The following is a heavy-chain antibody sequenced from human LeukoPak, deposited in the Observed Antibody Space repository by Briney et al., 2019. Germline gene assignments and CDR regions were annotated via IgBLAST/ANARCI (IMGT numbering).Heavy chain of an antibody. CDR3: AKDVRGVITLLFDY. D-gene: IGHD3-10*02. V-gene: IGHV3-23*01. CDR2: ISGSGGST. CDR1: GFTVSSYA. Sequence: GGSLRLSCAASGFTVSSYAMNWVRQAPGKGLEWVSAISGSGGSTYYADSVKGRFTISRDNSKNTLYLQMNSLRAEDTAVYYCAKDVRGVITLLFDYWGQGTLVTVSS. J-gene: IGHJ4*02.